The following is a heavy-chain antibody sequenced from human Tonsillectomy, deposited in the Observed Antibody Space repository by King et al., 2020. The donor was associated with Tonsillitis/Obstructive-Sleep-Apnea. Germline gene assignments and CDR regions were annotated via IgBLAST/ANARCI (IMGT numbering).Heavy chain of an antibody. V-gene: IGHV4-30-2*01. Sequence: LQLQESGSGLVRPSQTLSLTCAVSGGSISSETHSWSWIRQPPGKGLEWIGYIFHHGGTLYNPSLKGRVALSVDRSRNQFSLRLSFVTAADTAVYYCARAGGSYPSWFDPWGQGTLVTVSS. CDR2: IFHHGGT. CDR1: GGSISSETHS. CDR3: ARAGGSYPSWFDP. J-gene: IGHJ5*02. D-gene: IGHD1-26*01.